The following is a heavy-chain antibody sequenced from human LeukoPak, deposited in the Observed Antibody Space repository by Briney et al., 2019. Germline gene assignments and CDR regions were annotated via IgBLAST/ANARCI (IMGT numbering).Heavy chain of an antibody. CDR2: ISYDGSNK. Sequence: GSSVKVSCKASGGTFSSYAMHWVRQAPGKGLEWVAVISYDGSNKYYADSVKGRFTISRDNSKNTLYLQMNGLRAEDTAVYYCAREGPINMVRGVIFRFYFDYWGQGTLVTVSS. CDR1: GGTFSSYA. V-gene: IGHV3-30-3*01. J-gene: IGHJ4*02. CDR3: AREGPINMVRGVIFRFYFDY. D-gene: IGHD3-10*01.